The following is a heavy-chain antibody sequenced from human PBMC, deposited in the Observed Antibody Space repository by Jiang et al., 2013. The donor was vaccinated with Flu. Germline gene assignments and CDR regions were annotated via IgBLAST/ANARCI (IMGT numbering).Heavy chain of an antibody. V-gene: IGHV1-3*01. D-gene: IGHD5-18*01. J-gene: IGHJ4*02. Sequence: QKFQGRVTITRDTSASTAYMELSSLRSEDTAVYYCARDHPKRWRNSYGTGFDYWGQGTLVTVSS. CDR3: ARDHPKRWRNSYGTGFDY.